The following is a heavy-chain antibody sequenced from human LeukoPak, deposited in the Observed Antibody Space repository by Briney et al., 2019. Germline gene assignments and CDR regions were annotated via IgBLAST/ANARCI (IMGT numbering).Heavy chain of an antibody. Sequence: SVKVSCKAPGGTFSSYAISWVRQAPGQGLEWMGGIIPIFGTANYAQKFQGRVTITADESTSTAYMELSSLRSEDTAVYYCARDYYGSGSYYRSDAFDIWGQGTMVAVSS. CDR3: ARDYYGSGSYYRSDAFDI. D-gene: IGHD3-10*01. CDR2: IIPIFGTA. J-gene: IGHJ3*02. V-gene: IGHV1-69*13. CDR1: GGTFSSYA.